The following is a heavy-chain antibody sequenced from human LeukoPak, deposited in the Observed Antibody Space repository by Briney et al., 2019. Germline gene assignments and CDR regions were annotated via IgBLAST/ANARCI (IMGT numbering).Heavy chain of an antibody. V-gene: IGHV5-51*01. D-gene: IGHD6-13*01. CDR2: IYPGDSDT. J-gene: IGHJ3*02. CDR3: ARRNSRSYDAFDI. Sequence: GESLKISCKGSGYSFTSYWIGWVRQMPGKGLXXXGIIYPGDSDTRYSPSFQGQVTISADKSISTAYLQWSSLKASDTAMYYCARRNSRSYDAFDIWGQGTMVTVSS. CDR1: GYSFTSYW.